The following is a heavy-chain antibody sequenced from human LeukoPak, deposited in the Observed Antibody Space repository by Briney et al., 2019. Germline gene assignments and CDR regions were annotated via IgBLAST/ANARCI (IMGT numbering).Heavy chain of an antibody. CDR3: ARDPDSRSYHLGWFDP. CDR1: GGSISSYY. D-gene: IGHD1-26*01. CDR2: IYYSGST. V-gene: IGHV4-59*01. J-gene: IGHJ5*02. Sequence: PSETLSLTCTVSGGSISSYYWSWIRQPPGKGLEGIGYIYYSGSTNYNPSLKSRVTISVDTSKNQFSLKLSSVTAADTGVYYCARDPDSRSYHLGWFDPWGQGTLVTVSS.